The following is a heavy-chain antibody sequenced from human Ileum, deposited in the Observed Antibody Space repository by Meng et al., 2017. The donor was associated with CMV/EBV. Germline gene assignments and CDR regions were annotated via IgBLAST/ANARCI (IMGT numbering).Heavy chain of an antibody. V-gene: IGHV3-21*01. CDR1: GFTFSGYD. D-gene: IGHD6-13*01. J-gene: IGHJ4*02. CDR3: ARWSYTTSWYADY. CDR2: ISISSSYI. Sequence: GEPLKISCAASGFTFSGYDMNWVRQAPGKGLEWVSFISISSSYIYYADSVKGRFTISRDNARNSLYLQMNNLRVEDTAVYYCARWSYTTSWYADYWGQGTLVTVSS.